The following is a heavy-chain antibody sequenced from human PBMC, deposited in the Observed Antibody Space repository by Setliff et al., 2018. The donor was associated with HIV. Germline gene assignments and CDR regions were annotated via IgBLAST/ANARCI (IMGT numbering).Heavy chain of an antibody. CDR3: VMFSSTSG. D-gene: IGHD6-6*01. V-gene: IGHV3-74*01. J-gene: IGHJ4*02. CDR2: INRDGSNT. Sequence: PGGSLRLSCAASGLTFSSYWMHWVRQAPGKGLVWVSRINRDGSNTSYADSVKGRFSISRDNAKNSLYLQMNSLRAEDTAVYYCVMFSSTSGWGQGTQVTVSS. CDR1: GLTFSSYW.